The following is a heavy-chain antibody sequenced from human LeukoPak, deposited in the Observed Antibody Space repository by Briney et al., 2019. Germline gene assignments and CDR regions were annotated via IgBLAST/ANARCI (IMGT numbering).Heavy chain of an antibody. CDR1: GFTFSGYA. D-gene: IGHD6-19*01. CDR2: ISSTGAYT. V-gene: IGHV3-23*01. CDR3: AKTGPGSGWARYYFDS. J-gene: IGHJ4*02. Sequence: PGGSLRLSCAASGFTFSGYASTWVRQAPGKGLEWVSTISSTGAYTYYADSAKGRFTISSDSSKNTLYLQMNSLRADDTAVYSCAKTGPGSGWARYYFDSGGQGTLVTVSS.